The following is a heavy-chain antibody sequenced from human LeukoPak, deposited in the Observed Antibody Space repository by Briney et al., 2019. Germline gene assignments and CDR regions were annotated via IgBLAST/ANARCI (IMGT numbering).Heavy chain of an antibody. D-gene: IGHD3-16*01. J-gene: IGHJ5*02. Sequence: GGSLRLSCAASGFTFDDYAMHWVQQAPGKGLEWVSGISWNSGSIGYADSVKGRFTISRDNAKNSLYRQMNSLRAEDTAVYYCAREDGGLPNWFDPWGQGTLVTVSS. V-gene: IGHV3-9*01. CDR3: AREDGGLPNWFDP. CDR2: ISWNSGSI. CDR1: GFTFDDYA.